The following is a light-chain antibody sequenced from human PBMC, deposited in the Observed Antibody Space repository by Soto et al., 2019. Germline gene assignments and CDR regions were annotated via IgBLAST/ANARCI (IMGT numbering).Light chain of an antibody. J-gene: IGKJ3*01. CDR1: QSISSN. CDR2: GAS. Sequence: EIVMTQSPATLSVSPGERATLSCRASQSISSNLAWYQQKPGQAPRLLIYGASTRATGIPATFSGSGSGTEFTITISSLQSEDFAVYYCQKYNNWPFTFGPGTKVDIK. V-gene: IGKV3-15*01. CDR3: QKYNNWPFT.